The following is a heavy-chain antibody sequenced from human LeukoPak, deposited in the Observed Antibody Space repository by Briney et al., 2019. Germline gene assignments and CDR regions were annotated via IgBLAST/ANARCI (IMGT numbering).Heavy chain of an antibody. J-gene: IGHJ6*02. CDR2: INHSGST. Sequence: SETLSLTCAVYGGSFSGYYWSWIRQPPGKGLEWIGEINHSGSTNYNPSLKSRVTISVDTSKNQFSLKLSSVTAADTAVYYRARGERRGAYYYYGMDVWGQGTTVTVSS. D-gene: IGHD5-24*01. V-gene: IGHV4-34*01. CDR3: ARGERRGAYYYYGMDV. CDR1: GGSFSGYY.